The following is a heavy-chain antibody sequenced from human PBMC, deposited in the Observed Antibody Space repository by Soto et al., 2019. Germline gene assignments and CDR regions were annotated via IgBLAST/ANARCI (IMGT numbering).Heavy chain of an antibody. J-gene: IGHJ4*02. D-gene: IGHD6-13*01. Sequence: SETLSLTCAVSGGSISSSNWWSWVRQPPGKGLEWIGEIYHSGSTNSNPSLTSRVTISVDKSKSQFSLKLSSVTAADTAVYYCAREAPGTSYFDCWGRGTQVTVSS. V-gene: IGHV4-4*02. CDR1: GGSISSSNW. CDR2: IYHSGST. CDR3: AREAPGTSYFDC.